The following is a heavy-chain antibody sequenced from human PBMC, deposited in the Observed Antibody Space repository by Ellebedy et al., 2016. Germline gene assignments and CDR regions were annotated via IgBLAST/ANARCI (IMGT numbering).Heavy chain of an antibody. CDR1: GGSFSGYY. CDR2: INHSGST. V-gene: IGHV4-34*01. D-gene: IGHD2-15*01. Sequence: GSLRLSCAVYGGSFSGYYWSWIRQPPGKGLEWIGEINHSGSTNYNPSLKSRVTISVDPSKNQFSLKLSSVTAADTAVYYCARGGGYCSGGSCYRVGTSLDYWGQGTLVTVSS. CDR3: ARGGGYCSGGSCYRVGTSLDY. J-gene: IGHJ4*02.